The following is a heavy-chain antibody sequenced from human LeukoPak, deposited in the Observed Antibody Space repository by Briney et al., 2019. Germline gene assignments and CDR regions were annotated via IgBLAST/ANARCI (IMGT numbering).Heavy chain of an antibody. CDR3: ATRDYTSSKY. D-gene: IGHD2-2*01. CDR2: INSDGSTT. V-gene: IGHV3-74*01. J-gene: IGHJ4*02. Sequence: GGSLRLSCAASRFALRSYWMHWVRQAPGKGLVWVSDINSDGSTTRYADSVRGRFTISRDNAKNTLYLEMNSLRAEDTAVYYCATRDYTSSKYWGQGTLVTVSP. CDR1: RFALRSYW.